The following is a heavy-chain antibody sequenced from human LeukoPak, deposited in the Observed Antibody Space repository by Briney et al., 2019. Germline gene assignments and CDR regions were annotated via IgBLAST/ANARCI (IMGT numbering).Heavy chain of an antibody. CDR3: ACIAVADYYYYGMDV. V-gene: IGHV4-59*08. CDR1: GGSISSYY. Sequence: KPSETLSLTCTVSGGSISSYYWSWIRQPPGKGLEWIGYIYYSGSTSYNPSLKSRVTISVDTSKNQFSLKLSSVTAADTAVYYCACIAVADYYYYGMDVWGQGTTVTVSS. J-gene: IGHJ6*02. D-gene: IGHD6-19*01. CDR2: IYYSGST.